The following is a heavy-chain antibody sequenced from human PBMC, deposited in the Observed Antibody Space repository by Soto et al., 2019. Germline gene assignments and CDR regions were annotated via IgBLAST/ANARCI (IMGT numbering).Heavy chain of an antibody. V-gene: IGHV3-23*01. J-gene: IGHJ4*02. CDR1: GFNFGSFA. D-gene: IGHD1-26*01. CDR2: ISGSGGTT. Sequence: EVQVLESGGGLVQPGGSLRLSCAASGFNFGSFAMSWVRQPPGKGLEFVSTISGSGGTTDYADSVKGRFTVSRDKSKNPLYLQMNSLRAEDTGVDYCAKRAGFSGSDFDYWGQGTLVTVSS. CDR3: AKRAGFSGSDFDY.